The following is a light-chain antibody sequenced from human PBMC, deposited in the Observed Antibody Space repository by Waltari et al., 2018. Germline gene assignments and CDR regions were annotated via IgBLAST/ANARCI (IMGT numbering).Light chain of an antibody. Sequence: QSALTQPASVSGSPGQSITLSCTGTSNDIGNYDLVSWYQQRPGEAPKLVMYGATKRPSGVSNRFSGSKSGKTASLTISGLQTEDEADYYCFSFVAANSFVFGPGTKVTVL. V-gene: IGLV2-23*01. J-gene: IGLJ1*01. CDR1: SNDIGNYDL. CDR3: FSFVAANSFV. CDR2: GAT.